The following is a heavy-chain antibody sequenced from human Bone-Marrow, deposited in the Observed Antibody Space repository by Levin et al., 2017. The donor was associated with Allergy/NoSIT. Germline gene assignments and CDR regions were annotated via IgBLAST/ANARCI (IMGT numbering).Heavy chain of an antibody. Sequence: LSLTCAASGFTFSTYWMAWVRQAPGKGLEWVANIKQDESDKNYVDSVRGRFTISRDNAKNSLYLQMNSLRAEDTAFYYCARDVSGSLDYWGQATLVTVSS. CDR2: IKQDESDK. CDR1: GFTFSTYW. D-gene: IGHD3-22*01. J-gene: IGHJ4*02. V-gene: IGHV3-7*03. CDR3: ARDVSGSLDY.